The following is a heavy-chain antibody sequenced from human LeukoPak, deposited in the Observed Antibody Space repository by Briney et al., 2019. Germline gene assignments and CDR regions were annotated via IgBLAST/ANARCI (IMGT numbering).Heavy chain of an antibody. J-gene: IGHJ6*02. CDR3: ARRLWSGYYFGYGMDV. CDR1: GYSFTSYW. Sequence: HGESLKISCKGSGYSFTSYWIGWVRQMPGKGLEWMGIIYPGDSDTRYSPSSQGQVTISADKSISTAYLQWSSLKASDTAMYYCARRLWSGYYFGYGMDVWGQGTTVTVSS. D-gene: IGHD3-3*01. V-gene: IGHV5-51*01. CDR2: IYPGDSDT.